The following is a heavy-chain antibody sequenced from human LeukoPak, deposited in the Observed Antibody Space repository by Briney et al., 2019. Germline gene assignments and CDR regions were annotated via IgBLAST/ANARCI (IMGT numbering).Heavy chain of an antibody. CDR2: ISDDGRHK. D-gene: IGHD1-26*01. CDR3: ASALGGQGGH. Sequence: PGRSLRLSCAASGFTFSRYAMHWVRQTPGKGLEWMAIISDDGRHKYYADSVKGRFTISRDNAKNTLFLQMNSLRADDTAVYYCASALGGQGGHWGQGTLVTVSS. J-gene: IGHJ4*02. CDR1: GFTFSRYA. V-gene: IGHV3-30*04.